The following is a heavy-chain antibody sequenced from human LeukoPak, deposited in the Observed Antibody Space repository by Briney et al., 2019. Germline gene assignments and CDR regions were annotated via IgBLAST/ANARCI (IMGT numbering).Heavy chain of an antibody. Sequence: SETLSLTCTVSGGSISSSSYYWGWIRRPPGKGLEWIGSIYYSGSTYYNPSLKSRVTISVDTSKNQFSLKLSSVTAADTAVYYCARSFGIQLWSRYYYFDYWGQGTLVTVSS. CDR1: GGSISSSSYY. V-gene: IGHV4-39*07. CDR3: ARSFGIQLWSRYYYFDY. CDR2: IYYSGST. D-gene: IGHD5-18*01. J-gene: IGHJ4*02.